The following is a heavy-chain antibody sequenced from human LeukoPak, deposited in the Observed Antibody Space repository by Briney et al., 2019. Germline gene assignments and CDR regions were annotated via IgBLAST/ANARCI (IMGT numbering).Heavy chain of an antibody. Sequence: PSETLSLTCTVSGGSISSYYWSWIRQPPGKGLEWIGYIYYSGSTNYNPSLKSRVTISVDTSKNQFSLKLSSVTAADTVVYYCARKQYYYMDVWGKGTTVTISS. J-gene: IGHJ6*03. V-gene: IGHV4-59*01. CDR2: IYYSGST. CDR3: ARKQYYYMDV. CDR1: GGSISSYY.